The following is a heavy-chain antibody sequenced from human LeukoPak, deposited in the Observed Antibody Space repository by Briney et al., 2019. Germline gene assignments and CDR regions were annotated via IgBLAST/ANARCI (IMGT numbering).Heavy chain of an antibody. V-gene: IGHV1-8*03. D-gene: IGHD3-10*01. Sequence: ASVKVSCKASGYTFTSYDINWVRQATGQGLEWMGWMNPNSGNTGYAQKFQGRVTIARNTSITTAYMELSSLRSEDTAVYYCARGDMVRGLYYMDVWGRGTTVTVSS. CDR2: MNPNSGNT. J-gene: IGHJ6*03. CDR3: ARGDMVRGLYYMDV. CDR1: GYTFTSYD.